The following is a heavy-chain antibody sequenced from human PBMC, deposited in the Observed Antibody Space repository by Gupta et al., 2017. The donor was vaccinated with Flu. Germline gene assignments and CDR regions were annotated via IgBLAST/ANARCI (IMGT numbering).Heavy chain of an antibody. Sequence: SVATDKYRWALTRRSAGKGVGGIGVIDYSGATYYDPSVRSRATLSLDTSRNKLSLKVKSVTAADTAVYYCASGVGYAAFDSWGQGSLITVSS. CDR3: ASGVGYAAFDS. CDR1: SVATDKYR. D-gene: IGHD2-2*01. V-gene: IGHV4-39*01. CDR2: IDYSGAT. J-gene: IGHJ4*02.